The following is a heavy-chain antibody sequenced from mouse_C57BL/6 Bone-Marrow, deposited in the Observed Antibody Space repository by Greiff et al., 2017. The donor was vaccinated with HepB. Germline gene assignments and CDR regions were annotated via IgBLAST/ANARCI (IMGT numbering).Heavy chain of an antibody. CDR1: GFNIKDYY. J-gene: IGHJ4*01. Sequence: EVQLQQSGAELVKPGASVKLSCTASGFNIKDYYMHWVKQRTEQGLEWIGRIDPEDGETKYDPKFQGKATITADTSSNTAYLQLSSLTSEDTAVYYCARRWLLPDYYAMDYWGQGTSVTVSS. CDR2: IDPEDGET. V-gene: IGHV14-2*01. D-gene: IGHD2-3*01. CDR3: ARRWLLPDYYAMDY.